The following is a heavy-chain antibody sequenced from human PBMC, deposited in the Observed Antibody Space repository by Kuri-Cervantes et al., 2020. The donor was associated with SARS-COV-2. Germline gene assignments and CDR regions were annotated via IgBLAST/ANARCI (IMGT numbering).Heavy chain of an antibody. CDR1: GFTFSGSA. D-gene: IGHD6-13*01. V-gene: IGHV1-24*01. J-gene: IGHJ4*02. CDR3: ATDTPRPTAAGTLGGY. CDR2: FDPEDGET. Sequence: GGSLRLSCATSGFTFSGSAMHWVRQAPGKGLEWMGGFDPEDGETIYAQKFQGRVTMTEDTSTDTAYMELSSLRSEDTAVYYCATDTPRPTAAGTLGGYWGQGTLVTVSS.